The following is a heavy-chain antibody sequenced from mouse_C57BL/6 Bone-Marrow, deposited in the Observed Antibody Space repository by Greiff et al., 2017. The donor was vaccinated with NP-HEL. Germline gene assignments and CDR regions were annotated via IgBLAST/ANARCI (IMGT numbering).Heavy chain of an antibody. J-gene: IGHJ4*01. CDR1: GFTFSSYA. CDR3: AREGYDVRYAMDY. CDR2: ISDGGSYT. D-gene: IGHD2-14*01. V-gene: IGHV5-4*01. Sequence: LVESGGGLVKPGGSLKLSCAASGFTFSSYAMSWVRQTPEKRLEWVATISDGGSYTYYPDNVKGRFTISRDNAKNNLYLQMSHLKSEDTAMYYCAREGYDVRYAMDYWGQGTSVTVSS.